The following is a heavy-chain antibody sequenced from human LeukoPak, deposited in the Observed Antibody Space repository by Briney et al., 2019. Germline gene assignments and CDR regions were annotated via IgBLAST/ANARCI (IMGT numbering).Heavy chain of an antibody. Sequence: ASVKVSCKASGFTFTSYGFSWVRQAPGQGLEWMGWISGYNGNTNYAQKLQGRVTMNTDTSTSTAYMELRSLISDDTAIYYCARVSSTWYYFDYWGQRTLVTVSS. CDR1: GFTFTSYG. CDR3: ARVSSTWYYFDY. V-gene: IGHV1-18*01. J-gene: IGHJ4*02. CDR2: ISGYNGNT. D-gene: IGHD6-13*01.